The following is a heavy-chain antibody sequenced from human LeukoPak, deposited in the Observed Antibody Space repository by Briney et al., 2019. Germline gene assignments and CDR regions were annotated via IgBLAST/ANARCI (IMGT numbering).Heavy chain of an antibody. CDR1: GFTFINYA. Sequence: GGSLRLSCAASGFTFINYAMNWVRQAPGKGLEWVSAISGTGHSTYYADSVKGRFTISRDNSKNTLYLQMNGLRAEDTAVYYCAKGSTYSSGWYPPLPFDIWGQGTMVTVSS. V-gene: IGHV3-23*01. D-gene: IGHD6-19*01. J-gene: IGHJ3*02. CDR2: ISGTGHST. CDR3: AKGSTYSSGWYPPLPFDI.